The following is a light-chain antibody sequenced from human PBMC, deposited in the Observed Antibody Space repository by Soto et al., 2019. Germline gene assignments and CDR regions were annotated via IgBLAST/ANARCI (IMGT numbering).Light chain of an antibody. Sequence: DIQMTQSPATLSASVGDRVTITCRASQSISNWLAWYQQKPGKAPKLLISDASSLESGVPSRFSGSGSGTDFTLTISRLEPEDFAVYYCQQYNSWPLTFSGGTQVDI. CDR3: QQYNSWPLT. CDR2: DAS. J-gene: IGKJ4*01. CDR1: QSISNW. V-gene: IGKV1-5*01.